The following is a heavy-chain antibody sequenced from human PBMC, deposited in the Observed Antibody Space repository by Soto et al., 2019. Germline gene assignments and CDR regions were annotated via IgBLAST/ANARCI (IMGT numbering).Heavy chain of an antibody. V-gene: IGHV1-2*02. D-gene: IGHD4-17*01. CDR1: GYTFAAYY. CDR3: ARDPDYGDYWGYVFDS. Sequence: QVQLVQSGAEVKKPGASVKVSCKTSGYTFAAYYIHWIRQAPGQGLEWMGWISPTSGGTVYAQNFQDRVTMTRDTSISTAYMELRRLNSDDTAVYYCARDPDYGDYWGYVFDSWGQGTPVTVSS. CDR2: ISPTSGGT. J-gene: IGHJ4*02.